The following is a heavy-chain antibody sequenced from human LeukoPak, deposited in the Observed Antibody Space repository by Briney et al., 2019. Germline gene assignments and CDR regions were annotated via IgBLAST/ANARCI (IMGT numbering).Heavy chain of an antibody. Sequence: GASVKVSCKASGYTFTSYDINWVRQATGQGLEWMGWMNPNSGNTGYAQKFQGRVTITRNTSISTAYMELSSLRSEDTAVYYCARGFFGSGWYGYYDMDVWGKGTTVTVSS. D-gene: IGHD6-19*01. V-gene: IGHV1-8*03. CDR1: GYTFTSYD. J-gene: IGHJ6*03. CDR2: MNPNSGNT. CDR3: ARGFFGSGWYGYYDMDV.